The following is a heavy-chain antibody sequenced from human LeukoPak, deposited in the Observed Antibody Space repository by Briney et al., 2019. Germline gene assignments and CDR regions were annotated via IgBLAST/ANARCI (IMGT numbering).Heavy chain of an antibody. D-gene: IGHD5-18*01. V-gene: IGHV3-53*01. CDR2: IYSGGSA. J-gene: IGHJ4*02. CDR1: GFTVSSNY. Sequence: GGSLRLSCAASGFTVSSNYMSWVRQAPGKGLEWVSVIYSGGSAYYANSVKGRFTISRDNSKNTLYLQMNSLRAEDTAVYYCARVGYSYGYVDYWGQGTLVTVSS. CDR3: ARVGYSYGYVDY.